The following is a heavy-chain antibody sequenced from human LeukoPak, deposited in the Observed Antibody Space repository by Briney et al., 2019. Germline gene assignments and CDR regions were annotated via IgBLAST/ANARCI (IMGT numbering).Heavy chain of an antibody. CDR2: INHSGST. J-gene: IGHJ4*02. CDR1: GVSFSGYY. CDR3: ARGSNCTNGVCHIDYFDY. Sequence: SETLSLTCAVYGVSFSGYYWSWIRQPPGKGLEWIGEINHSGSTNYNPSLKSRVTISVDTSKNQFSLKLSSVTAADTAVYYCARGSNCTNGVCHIDYFDYWGQGTLVTVSS. D-gene: IGHD2-8*01. V-gene: IGHV4-34*01.